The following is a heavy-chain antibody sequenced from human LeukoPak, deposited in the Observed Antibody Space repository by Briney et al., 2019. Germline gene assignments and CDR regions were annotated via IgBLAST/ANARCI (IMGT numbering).Heavy chain of an antibody. V-gene: IGHV4-59*01. D-gene: IGHD3-10*01. Sequence: SETLSLTCSVSGGSIRSFYWSWIRQPPGKGLEWIGNIYYSGSTNYNPSLKSRVTISVDTSKNQVSLKLSSVTAADTAVYYCARTTMVRGTYYMDVWGKGTTVTISS. J-gene: IGHJ6*03. CDR2: IYYSGST. CDR1: GGSIRSFY. CDR3: ARTTMVRGTYYMDV.